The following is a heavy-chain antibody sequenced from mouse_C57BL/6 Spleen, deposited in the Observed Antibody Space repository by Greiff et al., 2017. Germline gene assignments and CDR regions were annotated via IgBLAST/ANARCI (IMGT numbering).Heavy chain of an antibody. CDR2: IDPSDSYT. Sequence: QVQLQQSGAELVMPGASVKLSCKASGYTFTSYWMHWVKQRPGQGLEWIGEIDPSDSYTNYNQKFKGKSTLTVDKSSSTAYMQLSSLTSEDSAVYYCARRGGNSYFDYWGQGTTLTVSS. J-gene: IGHJ2*01. V-gene: IGHV1-69*01. CDR1: GYTFTSYW. D-gene: IGHD2-1*01. CDR3: ARRGGNSYFDY.